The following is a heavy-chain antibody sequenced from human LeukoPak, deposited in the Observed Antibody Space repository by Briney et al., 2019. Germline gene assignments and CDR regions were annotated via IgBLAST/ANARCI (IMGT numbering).Heavy chain of an antibody. CDR3: AGDGKYCSGGSCYRY. CDR2: ISSSSSYI. J-gene: IGHJ4*02. D-gene: IGHD2-15*01. CDR1: GFTFSRHN. V-gene: IGHV3-21*01. Sequence: GGSLRLSCAASGFTFSRHNMNWVRQAPGKGLEWVSSISSSSSYIYYADSVKGRFTISRDNAKNSLYLQMNSLRAEDTAVYYCAGDGKYCSGGSCYRYWGQGTLVTVSS.